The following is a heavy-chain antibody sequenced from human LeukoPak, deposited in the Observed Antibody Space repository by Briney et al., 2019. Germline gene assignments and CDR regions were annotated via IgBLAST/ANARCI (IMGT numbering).Heavy chain of an antibody. D-gene: IGHD3-10*01. J-gene: IGHJ3*02. CDR2: ISSSSSYI. CDR3: AGEGYYYGSGSYYITDAFDI. CDR1: GFTFSSYS. V-gene: IGHV3-21*01. Sequence: PGGSLRLSCAASGFTFSSYSMNWVRQAPGKGLEWVSSISSSSSYICYADSVKGRFTISRDNAKNSLYLQMNSLRAEDTAVYYCAGEGYYYGSGSYYITDAFDIWGQGTMVTVSS.